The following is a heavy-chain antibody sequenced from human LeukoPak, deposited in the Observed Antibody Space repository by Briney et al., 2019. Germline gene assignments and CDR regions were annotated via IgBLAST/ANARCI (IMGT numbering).Heavy chain of an antibody. D-gene: IGHD1-26*01. V-gene: IGHV3-30*19. CDR1: GFALSHYG. CDR2: MSYDGSHE. Sequence: GGSLRLSCTASGFALSHYGMHWVRQAPGQAPGKGLEWVAVMSYDGSHEYYADSVKGRFTISRDNPKSTLYLQMNSLRPEDTAVYYCARAFGGSYSSTVDYWGQGTLVTVSS. CDR3: ARAFGGSYSSTVDY. J-gene: IGHJ4*02.